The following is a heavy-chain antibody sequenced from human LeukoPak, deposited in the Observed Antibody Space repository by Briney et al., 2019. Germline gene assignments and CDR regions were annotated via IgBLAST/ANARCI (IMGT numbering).Heavy chain of an antibody. CDR3: ARGGSLGY. V-gene: IGHV3-48*03. CDR1: GFTFSSYE. CDR2: ISSSGSAI. J-gene: IGHJ4*02. Sequence: GGSLRLSCAASGFTFSSYEMNWVRQAPGKGPEWVSKISSSGSAIYYADSVKGRFTISRDNAKSTLYLQMNSLRVEDTAVYYCARGGSLGYWGQGTLVTVSS. D-gene: IGHD6-19*01.